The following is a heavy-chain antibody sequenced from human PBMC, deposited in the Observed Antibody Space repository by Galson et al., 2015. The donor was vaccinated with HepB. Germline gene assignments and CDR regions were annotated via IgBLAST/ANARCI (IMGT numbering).Heavy chain of an antibody. Sequence: SLRLSCAASGFSFSDYAMHWVRQAPGKGLEWVTIIWSNQITKYYVDSVRGRSTISRDNSKNTLYLQMNSLRAEDTAVYYCARGYGTYSASFDLWGQGTLVTVSS. CDR3: ARGYGTYSASFDL. V-gene: IGHV3-33*01. J-gene: IGHJ5*02. CDR2: IWSNQITK. D-gene: IGHD2-15*01. CDR1: GFSFSDYA.